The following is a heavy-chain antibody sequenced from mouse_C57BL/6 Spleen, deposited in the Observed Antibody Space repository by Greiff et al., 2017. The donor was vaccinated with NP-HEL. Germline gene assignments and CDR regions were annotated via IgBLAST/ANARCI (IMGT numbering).Heavy chain of an antibody. CDR3: AREGGTGTCFAY. Sequence: QVQLKQSGAELVKPGASVKMSCKASGYTFTSYWITWVKQRPGQGLEWIGDIYPGSGSTNYNEKFKSKATLTVDTSSSTAYMQLSSLTSEDSAVYYCAREGGTGTCFAYWGQGTLVTVSA. D-gene: IGHD4-1*01. V-gene: IGHV1-55*01. J-gene: IGHJ3*01. CDR2: IYPGSGST. CDR1: GYTFTSYW.